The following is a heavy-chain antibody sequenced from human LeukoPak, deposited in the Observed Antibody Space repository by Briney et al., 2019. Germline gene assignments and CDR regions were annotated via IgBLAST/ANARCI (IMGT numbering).Heavy chain of an antibody. V-gene: IGHV4-59*12. CDR2: IYYSGST. CDR3: ARDTRTGSRRTYDY. D-gene: IGHD6-13*01. J-gene: IGHJ4*02. Sequence: PSETLSLTCTVSGGSISSYYWSWIRQPPGKGLEWIGYIYYSGSTNYNPSLKSRVTISVDTSKNQFSLKLSSVTAADTAVYYCARDTRTGSRRTYDYWGQGTLVTVSS. CDR1: GGSISSYY.